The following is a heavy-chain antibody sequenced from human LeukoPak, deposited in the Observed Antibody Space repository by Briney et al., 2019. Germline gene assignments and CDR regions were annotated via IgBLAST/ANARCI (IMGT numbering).Heavy chain of an antibody. CDR3: ARDSLHNYGGTGYGYYFDY. CDR2: ISSSGSLV. J-gene: IGHJ4*02. V-gene: IGHV3-48*03. CDR1: GFDFNICE. D-gene: IGHD4/OR15-4a*01. Sequence: GGSLRLSCAASGFDFNICEMIWVRQAPGKEPEWISYISSSGSLVYYADSVKGRFTVSRDNAQKSLFLQMNGLRVEDTAMYYCARDSLHNYGGTGYGYYFDYWGQGTPVTVSS.